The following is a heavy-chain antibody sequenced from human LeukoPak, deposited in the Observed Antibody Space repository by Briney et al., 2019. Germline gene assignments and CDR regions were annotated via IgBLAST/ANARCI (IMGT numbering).Heavy chain of an antibody. CDR1: GFPLSTSGVG. D-gene: IGHD3-16*02. J-gene: IGHJ4*02. V-gene: IGHV2-5*01. CDR3: AHSHYDYVWGSYRYLDY. Sequence: SGPTLVNPTQTLTLTCTFSGFPLSTSGVGVGWIRQPPGKALEWLALIYWNDDKRYSPSLKSRLTITKDTSKNQVVPTMTNMDPVDTATYYCAHSHYDYVWGSYRYLDYWGQGTLVTVSS. CDR2: IYWNDDK.